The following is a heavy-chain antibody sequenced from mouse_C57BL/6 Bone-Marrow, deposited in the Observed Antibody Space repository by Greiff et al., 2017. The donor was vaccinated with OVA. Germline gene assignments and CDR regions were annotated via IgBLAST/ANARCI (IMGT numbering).Heavy chain of an antibody. J-gene: IGHJ1*03. Sequence: EVKLQQSGPELVKPGASVKISCKASGYTFTDYYMNWVKQSHGKSLEWIGDINPNNGGTSYNQKFKGKATLTVDKSASTAYMEPRSLTSEDSAVYYCASTYYGSSYWYFDVWGTGTTVTVSS. CDR3: ASTYYGSSYWYFDV. CDR1: GYTFTDYY. V-gene: IGHV1-26*01. CDR2: INPNNGGT. D-gene: IGHD1-1*01.